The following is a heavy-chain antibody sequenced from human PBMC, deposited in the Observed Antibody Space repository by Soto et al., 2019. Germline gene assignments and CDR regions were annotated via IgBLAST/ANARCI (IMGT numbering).Heavy chain of an antibody. CDR2: IKSKADGGTT. J-gene: IGHJ5*02. V-gene: IGHV3-15*07. D-gene: IGHD5-12*01. CDR1: GFTFSNAW. Sequence: NPGGSLRLSCAASGFTFSNAWMNWVRQAPGKGLEWVGRIKSKADGGTTDYAAPVKGRFTISRDDSKNTLYLQMNSLKTEDTAVYYCTTLGYSGYDFAQAWGQGTLVTVSS. CDR3: TTLGYSGYDFAQA.